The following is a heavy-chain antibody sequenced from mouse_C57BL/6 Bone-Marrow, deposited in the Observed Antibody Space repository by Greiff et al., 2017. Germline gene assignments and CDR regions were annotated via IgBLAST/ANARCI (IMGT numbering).Heavy chain of an antibody. CDR2: INPNNGGT. Sequence: EVQLQQSGPELVKPGASVKMSCKASGYTFTDYNMHWVKQSHGKSLEWIGYINPNNGGTSYNQKFKGKATLTVNKSSSTAYMELRSLTSEDSAVYYCARVPVTTVVHFDYWGQGTTLTVSS. D-gene: IGHD1-1*01. J-gene: IGHJ2*01. CDR3: ARVPVTTVVHFDY. V-gene: IGHV1-22*01. CDR1: GYTFTDYN.